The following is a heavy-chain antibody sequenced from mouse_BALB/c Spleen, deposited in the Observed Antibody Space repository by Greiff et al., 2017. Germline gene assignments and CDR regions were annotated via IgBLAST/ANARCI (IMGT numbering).Heavy chain of an antibody. J-gene: IGHJ3*01. V-gene: IGHV10-1*02. D-gene: IGHD1-1*01. Sequence: EVQLVESGGGLVQPKGSLKLSCAASGFTFNTYAMNWVRQAPGKGLEWVARIRSKSNNYATYYADSVKDRFTISRDDSQSMLYLQMNNLKTEDTAMYYCVRQDYYAFAYWGQGTLVTVSA. CDR3: VRQDYYAFAY. CDR1: GFTFNTYA. CDR2: IRSKSNNYAT.